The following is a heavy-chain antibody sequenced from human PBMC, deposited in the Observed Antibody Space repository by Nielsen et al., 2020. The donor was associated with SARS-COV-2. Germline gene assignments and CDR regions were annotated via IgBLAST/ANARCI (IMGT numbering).Heavy chain of an antibody. V-gene: IGHV1-18*04. CDR1: GYTFTNYG. Sequence: ASVKVSCKASGYTFTNYGISWVRQAPGQGLEWLGWISGHNGDTYYAQKVQDRLTLTADTSTGKAFLELTSLTSDDTAVYYCARYSTGWFTGLYCFDPWGQGTLVTVST. CDR2: ISGHNGDT. D-gene: IGHD2-2*02. CDR3: ARYSTGWFTGLYCFDP. J-gene: IGHJ5*02.